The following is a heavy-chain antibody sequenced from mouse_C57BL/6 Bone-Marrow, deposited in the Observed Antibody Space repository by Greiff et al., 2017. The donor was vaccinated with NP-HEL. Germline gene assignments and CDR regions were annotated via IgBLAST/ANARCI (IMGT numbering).Heavy chain of an antibody. V-gene: IGHV5-4*03. Sequence: EVMLVESGGGLVKPGGSLKLSCAASGFTFSSYAMSWVRQTPEKRLAWVATISDGGSYTYYPDNVKGRFTISRDNAKNNLYLQMSHLKSEDTAMYYCARPPTIVTKNWYFDVWGTGTTVTVSS. CDR2: ISDGGSYT. J-gene: IGHJ1*03. CDR3: ARPPTIVTKNWYFDV. D-gene: IGHD2-5*01. CDR1: GFTFSSYA.